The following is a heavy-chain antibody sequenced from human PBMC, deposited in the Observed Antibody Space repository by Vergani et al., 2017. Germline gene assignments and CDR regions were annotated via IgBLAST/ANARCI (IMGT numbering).Heavy chain of an antibody. D-gene: IGHD4-23*01. V-gene: IGHV1-69*01. J-gene: IGHJ4*02. CDR3: ASPRFDYGGNSGVYY. CDR2: NIPIFGTA. CDR1: GGTFSSYA. Sequence: QVQLVQSGAEVKKPGSSVKVSCKASGGTFSSYAISWVRQAHGQGLECRGGNIPIFGTANYAQKFQGRVTITADASTSTAYMELISLRSEDTSVYYCASPRFDYGGNSGVYYWGQGTLVTVSS.